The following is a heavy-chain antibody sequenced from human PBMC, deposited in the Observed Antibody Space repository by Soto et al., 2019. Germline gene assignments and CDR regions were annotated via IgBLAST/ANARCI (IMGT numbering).Heavy chain of an antibody. V-gene: IGHV4-34*01. D-gene: IGHD3-3*01. Sequence: SETLSLTCAVYGGSFSGYYWSWIRQPPGKGLEWIGEINHSGSTNYNPSLKSRVTISVDTSKNQFSLKLSSVTAADTAVYYCARSYRWGYYDHGRQHYYMDVWGKGNTVTVS. CDR3: ARSYRWGYYDHGRQHYYMDV. CDR2: INHSGST. J-gene: IGHJ6*03. CDR1: GGSFSGYY.